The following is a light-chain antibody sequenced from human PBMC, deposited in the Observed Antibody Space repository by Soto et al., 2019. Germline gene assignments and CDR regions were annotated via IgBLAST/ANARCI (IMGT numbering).Light chain of an antibody. Sequence: IMMTQSRATLSVSPGERATLSCRAGQGVTTNFAWYQQKSGQSPRLLIYDVSIRATGVPARFSGTGSETDFTLTISGLQSEDSAVYFCQQYNNWPFSFGQGTRLEIK. CDR1: QGVTTN. CDR2: DVS. J-gene: IGKJ5*01. CDR3: QQYNNWPFS. V-gene: IGKV3-15*01.